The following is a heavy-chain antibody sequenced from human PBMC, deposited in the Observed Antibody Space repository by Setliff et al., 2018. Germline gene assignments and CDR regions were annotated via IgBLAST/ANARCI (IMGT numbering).Heavy chain of an antibody. Sequence: SVKVSCKASGGTFSSYAISWVRQAPGQGLEWMGRIIPIFGTANYAQKFQGRVTITADKSTSTAYMELSSLRPEDTAVYYCARDSRGLVPAAIEGSYYYYGMDVWGQGTTVTVSS. CDR3: ARDSRGLVPAAIEGSYYYYGMDV. CDR1: GGTFSSYA. D-gene: IGHD2-2*02. J-gene: IGHJ6*02. V-gene: IGHV1-69*06. CDR2: IIPIFGTA.